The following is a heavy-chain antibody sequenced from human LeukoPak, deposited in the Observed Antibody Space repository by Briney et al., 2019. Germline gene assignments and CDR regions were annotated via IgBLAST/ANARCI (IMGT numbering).Heavy chain of an antibody. J-gene: IGHJ4*02. V-gene: IGHV3-30-3*01. CDR3: ARAPVDTAMVDY. CDR1: GFILSSYD. D-gene: IGHD5-18*01. Sequence: GGSLRLSCAASGFILSSYDMYWVRQAPGKGLEWVAVISYDGSNKYYADSVKGRFTISRDNSKNTLYLQMNSLRAEDTAVYYCARAPVDTAMVDYWGQGTLVTVSS. CDR2: ISYDGSNK.